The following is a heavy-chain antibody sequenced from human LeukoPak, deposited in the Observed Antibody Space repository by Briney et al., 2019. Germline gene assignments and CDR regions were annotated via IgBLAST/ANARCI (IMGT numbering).Heavy chain of an antibody. J-gene: IGHJ5*02. CDR3: ARAYGSGSYYNPILNWFDP. Sequence: PSETLSLTCTVSGGSISSYYWSWIRQPPGKGLEWIGYIYYSGSTNYNPSLKSRVTISVDTSKNQFSLKLSSVTAADTAVYYCARAYGSGSYYNPILNWFDPWGQGTLVTVSS. CDR2: IYYSGST. V-gene: IGHV4-59*08. D-gene: IGHD3-10*01. CDR1: GGSISSYY.